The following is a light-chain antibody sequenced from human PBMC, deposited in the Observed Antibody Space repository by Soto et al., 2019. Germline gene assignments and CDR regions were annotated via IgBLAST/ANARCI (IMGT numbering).Light chain of an antibody. CDR2: DAS. Sequence: ENVLTQSPATPSLSPGERATLSCRASQSVSSYLAWYQHKPGQAPRLLIYDASNRATGIPARFSGSGSGTDFTLTITSLEPEDSAIYYCQQRSNWPPFGQGTRLEIK. CDR3: QQRSNWPP. V-gene: IGKV3-11*01. J-gene: IGKJ5*01. CDR1: QSVSSY.